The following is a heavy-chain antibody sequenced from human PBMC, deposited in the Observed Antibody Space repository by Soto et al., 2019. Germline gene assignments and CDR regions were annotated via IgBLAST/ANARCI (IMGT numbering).Heavy chain of an antibody. CDR3: ARGLRGSGSYYNVIYGY. V-gene: IGHV4-34*01. D-gene: IGHD3-10*01. J-gene: IGHJ4*02. Sequence: QVQLQQWGAGLLKPSETLSLTCAVYGGSFSGYYWSWIRQPPGKGLEWIGEINHSGSTNYNPSLQSRVTISVDTSKHQFSLKLSSVTAADTAVYYCARGLRGSGSYYNVIYGYWGQGTLVTVSS. CDR2: INHSGST. CDR1: GGSFSGYY.